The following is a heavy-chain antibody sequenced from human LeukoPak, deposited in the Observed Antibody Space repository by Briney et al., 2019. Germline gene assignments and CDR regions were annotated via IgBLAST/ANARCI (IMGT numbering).Heavy chain of an antibody. CDR1: GYTFTNYN. V-gene: IGHV5-51*01. CDR3: ARLDAGFYYDGGGFLH. CDR2: IYPGDSHV. Sequence: GDSLKISCSGSGYTFTNYNIAWVRRMPGKGLEFMGIIYPGDSHVTYSPSFQGQVTISADKSVTITYHQLSCLKASATAIYYCARLDAGFYYDGGGFLHGGKGTLLGVPS. D-gene: IGHD3-22*01. J-gene: IGHJ4*02.